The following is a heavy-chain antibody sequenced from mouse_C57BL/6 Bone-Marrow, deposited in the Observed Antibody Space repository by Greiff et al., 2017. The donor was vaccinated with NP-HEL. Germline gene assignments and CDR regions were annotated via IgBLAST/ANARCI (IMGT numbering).Heavy chain of an antibody. CDR1: GYTFTSSW. V-gene: IGHV1-74*01. CDR3: AIGGLLRVWFAY. Sequence: VQLQQPGAELVKPGASVKVSCKASGYTFTSSWMHWVKQRPGHGLEWIGRIHPSDSDTNYNQKFKGKATLTVDKSSSTAYMQLSSLTSEDSAVYYCAIGGLLRVWFAYWGQGTLVTVSA. CDR2: IHPSDSDT. J-gene: IGHJ3*01. D-gene: IGHD2-3*01.